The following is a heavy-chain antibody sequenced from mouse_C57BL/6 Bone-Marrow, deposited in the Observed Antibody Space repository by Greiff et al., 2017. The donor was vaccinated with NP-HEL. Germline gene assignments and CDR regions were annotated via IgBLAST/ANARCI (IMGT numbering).Heavy chain of an antibody. CDR1: GYTFTSYW. Sequence: QVQLQQPGAELVKPGASVKLSCKASGYTFTSYWMQWVNQRPGQGLEWIGEIDPSDSYTNYNQKFKGKATLTVDTSSSTAYMQLSSLTSEDTAVYYCARDGNCNAMDYWGQGTSVTVSS. CDR2: IDPSDSYT. V-gene: IGHV1-50*01. CDR3: ARDGNCNAMDY. J-gene: IGHJ4*01. D-gene: IGHD2-1*01.